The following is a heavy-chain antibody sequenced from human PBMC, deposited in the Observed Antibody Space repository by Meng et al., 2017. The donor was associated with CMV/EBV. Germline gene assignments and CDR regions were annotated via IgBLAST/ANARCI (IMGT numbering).Heavy chain of an antibody. V-gene: IGHV3-74*01. J-gene: IGHJ4*02. CDR3: AMDLSGRVDQ. D-gene: IGHD1-26*01. CDR1: GFTFSNYW. Sequence: LSCTASGFTFSNYWMRWVRQVPGEGLVWVSRLNEDGSRTDYADSVKGRFTIFRDNSRNTLYLQMNSLRGDDTAVYYCAMDLSGRVDQWGQGTPVTVSS. CDR2: LNEDGSRT.